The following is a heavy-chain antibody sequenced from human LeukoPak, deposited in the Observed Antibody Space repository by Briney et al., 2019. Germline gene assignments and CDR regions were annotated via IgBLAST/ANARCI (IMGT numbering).Heavy chain of an antibody. D-gene: IGHD6-19*01. CDR1: GFTFSSYA. Sequence: PGGSLRLSCAASGFTFSSYAMHWVRQAPGKGLEWVAVISYAGSNKYYADSVKGRFTISRDNSKNTLYLQMNSLRAEDTAVYYCASHYGYSSGWYMMNWGQGTLVTVSS. J-gene: IGHJ4*02. CDR2: ISYAGSNK. V-gene: IGHV3-30-3*01. CDR3: ASHYGYSSGWYMMN.